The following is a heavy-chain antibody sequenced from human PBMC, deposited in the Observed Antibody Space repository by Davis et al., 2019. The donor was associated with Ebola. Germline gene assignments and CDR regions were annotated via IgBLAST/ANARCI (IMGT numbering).Heavy chain of an antibody. D-gene: IGHD3-10*01. CDR2: ISAYNGNT. Sequence: ASVKVSCKASGYTFTSYGISWVRQAPGQGLEWMGWISAYNGNTNYAQKLQGRVTMTRDTSTSTVYMELSSLRSEDTAVYYCARARNYYGSGSYFPLWGQGTLVTVSS. J-gene: IGHJ4*02. CDR1: GYTFTSYG. V-gene: IGHV1-18*04. CDR3: ARARNYYGSGSYFPL.